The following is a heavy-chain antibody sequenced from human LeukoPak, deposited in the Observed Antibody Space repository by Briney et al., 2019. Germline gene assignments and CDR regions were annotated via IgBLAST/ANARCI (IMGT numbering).Heavy chain of an antibody. V-gene: IGHV4-39*01. J-gene: IGHJ4*02. CDR2: IYYSGST. Sequence: PSETLSLTCTVSGGSISSSSYYWGWIRQPPGKGLEWIGSIYYSGSTYYNPSLKSRVTISVDTSKNQFSLKLSSVTAADTAVYYCARNSGSYHVVDYWGQGTLVTVSS. CDR3: ARNSGSYHVVDY. CDR1: GGSISSSSYY. D-gene: IGHD1-26*01.